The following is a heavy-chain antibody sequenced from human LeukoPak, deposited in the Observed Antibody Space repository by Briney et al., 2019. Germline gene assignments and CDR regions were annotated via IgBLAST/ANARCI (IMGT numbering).Heavy chain of an antibody. Sequence: SETLSLACTVSGGSISSYYWSWIRQPPGKGLEWIGRIYTSGSTNYNPSLKSRVTISVDTSKNQFSLKLSSVTAADTAVYYCARVSYSGSYYRGEVWGQGTLVTVSS. D-gene: IGHD1-26*01. V-gene: IGHV4-4*08. CDR1: GGSISSYY. J-gene: IGHJ4*02. CDR3: ARVSYSGSYYRGEV. CDR2: IYTSGST.